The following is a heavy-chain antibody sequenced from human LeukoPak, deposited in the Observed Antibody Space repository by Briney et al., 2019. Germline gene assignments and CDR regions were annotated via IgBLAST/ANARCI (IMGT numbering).Heavy chain of an antibody. D-gene: IGHD1-26*01. Sequence: PGGSLRLSCAASGFTFSSYAMHWVRQAPGKGLEWVAVISYDGSNKYYADSVKGRFTISRDNSKNTLYLQMNSLRAEDTAVYYCARDRVWELQGNWFDPWGQGTLVTVSS. CDR1: GFTFSSYA. CDR2: ISYDGSNK. V-gene: IGHV3-30-3*01. CDR3: ARDRVWELQGNWFDP. J-gene: IGHJ5*02.